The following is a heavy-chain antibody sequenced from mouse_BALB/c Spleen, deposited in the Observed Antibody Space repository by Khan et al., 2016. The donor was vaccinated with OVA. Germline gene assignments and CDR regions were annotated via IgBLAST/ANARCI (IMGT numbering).Heavy chain of an antibody. V-gene: IGHV1-7*01. CDR2: INPSTGYT. D-gene: IGHD1-1*01. CDR3: ARRGLRWYFAY. Sequence: QVQLKQSGAELAKPGASVKMSCKASGYTFINYWILWIKQRPGQGLEWIGYINPSTGYTEYNQNFKDKATLTADISSSTAYMQLSSLTSEDSAVYYCARRGLRWYFAYWGQGTTLTVSS. J-gene: IGHJ2*01. CDR1: GYTFINYW.